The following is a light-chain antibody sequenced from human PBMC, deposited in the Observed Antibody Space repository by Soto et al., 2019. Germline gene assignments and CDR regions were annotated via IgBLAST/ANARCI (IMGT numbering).Light chain of an antibody. V-gene: IGKV3D-15*01. J-gene: IGKJ1*01. CDR2: GAS. Sequence: EIVLTQSPGTLSLSPGERATLSCRASQSVRSSHLAWYQQKPGQAPRLLIFGASIRVTGIPDRFIGSGSGTEFTLTISSLQSEDFAVYFCQHYNNWPWAFGQGTKVDIK. CDR3: QHYNNWPWA. CDR1: QSVRSSH.